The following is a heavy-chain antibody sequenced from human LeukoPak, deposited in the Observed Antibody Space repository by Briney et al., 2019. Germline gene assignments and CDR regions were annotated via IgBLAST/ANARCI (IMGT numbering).Heavy chain of an antibody. J-gene: IGHJ4*02. D-gene: IGHD5-18*01. Sequence: VGSGKGSFKASGYTFTKYAMNWGGQAPGQGVGGGGWINTNTGNPTYAQGFTGRFVFSLDTSVSTAYLQISSLKAEDTAVYYCARMRGYSYGTSDYWGQGTLVTVSS. CDR3: ARMRGYSYGTSDY. V-gene: IGHV7-4-1*02. CDR1: GYTFTKYA. CDR2: INTNTGNP.